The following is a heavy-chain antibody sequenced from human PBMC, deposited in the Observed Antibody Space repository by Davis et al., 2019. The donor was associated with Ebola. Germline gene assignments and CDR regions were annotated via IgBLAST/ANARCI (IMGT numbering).Heavy chain of an antibody. J-gene: IGHJ4*02. CDR2: ISAYNGNT. D-gene: IGHD3-9*01. V-gene: IGHV1-18*01. CDR1: GYSFKNYA. CDR3: ARSTYDILIDFDF. Sequence: ASVKVSCKASGYSFKNYAISWVRQAPGQGLEWMGWISAYNGNTNYAQKVQGRVTMTTDTSTGTAYLDLRSLRSDDTAVYYCARSTYDILIDFDFWGQGTLVTVSS.